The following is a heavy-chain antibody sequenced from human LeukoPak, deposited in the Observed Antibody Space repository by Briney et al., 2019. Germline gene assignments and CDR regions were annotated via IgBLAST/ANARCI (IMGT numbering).Heavy chain of an antibody. D-gene: IGHD1-1*01. CDR2: INHSGST. CDR1: GGSFSGYY. V-gene: IGHV4-34*01. CDR3: ARLWNDAFS. Sequence: SETLSLTCAVYGGSFSGYYWSWIRPPPGKGLEWIGEINHSGSTNYNPSLKSRVTISVDTSKNQFSLKLSSVTAADTAVYYCARLWNDAFSWGQGTLVTVSS. J-gene: IGHJ4*02.